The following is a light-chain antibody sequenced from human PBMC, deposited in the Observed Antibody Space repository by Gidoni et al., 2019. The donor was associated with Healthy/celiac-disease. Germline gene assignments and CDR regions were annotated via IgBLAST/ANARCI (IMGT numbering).Light chain of an antibody. V-gene: IGKV1-5*03. CDR3: QQYSSYSRMYT. Sequence: DIQMTQSPSTLSASVGDRVTITCRASQSLSRGLAWYQQKPGNAPKGLINKAASLETRVLSRFCGSGSGTEFTLTISSMQPDDFATYYCQQYSSYSRMYTFGQGTKLEIK. CDR1: QSLSRG. J-gene: IGKJ2*01. CDR2: KAA.